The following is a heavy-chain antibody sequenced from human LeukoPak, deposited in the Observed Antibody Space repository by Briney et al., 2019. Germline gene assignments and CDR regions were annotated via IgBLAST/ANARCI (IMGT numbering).Heavy chain of an antibody. D-gene: IGHD3-22*01. V-gene: IGHV3-30-3*01. CDR3: ARDYYDSRGYYSTFL. CDR2: ISYDGSNK. Sequence: GGSLRLSCAASGFTFSSYGIHWVRQAPGKGLEWVAVISYDGSNKYYADSVKGRFTISRDNSKNTLYLQMSGLRAEDTALYYCARDYYDSRGYYSTFLWGQGTRVTVSS. CDR1: GFTFSSYG. J-gene: IGHJ4*02.